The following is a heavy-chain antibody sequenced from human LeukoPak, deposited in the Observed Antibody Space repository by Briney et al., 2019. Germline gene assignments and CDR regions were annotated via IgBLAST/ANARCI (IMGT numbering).Heavy chain of an antibody. CDR2: IRYDGSNK. J-gene: IGHJ6*03. CDR3: AKDVAHYMDV. Sequence: GGSLRLXCAASGFTFSSYGMHWVRQAPGKGLEWVAFIRYDGSNKYYADSVKGRFTISRDNSKNTLYLQVNSLRAEDMAVYYCAKDVAHYMDVWGKGTTVTVSS. CDR1: GFTFSSYG. V-gene: IGHV3-30*02.